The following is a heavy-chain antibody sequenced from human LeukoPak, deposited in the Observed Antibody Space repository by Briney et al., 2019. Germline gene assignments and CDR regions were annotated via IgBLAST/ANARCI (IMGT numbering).Heavy chain of an antibody. D-gene: IGHD3-9*01. CDR3: ASSDYDILTGYYSNGGGFDP. CDR1: GGSISSYY. V-gene: IGHV4-59*08. Sequence: SETLSLTCTVSGGSISSYYWSWIRQPPGKGLEWIGYIYYSGSTNYNPSLKSRVTISVDTSKNQFSLKLSSVTAADTAVYYCASSDYDILTGYYSNGGGFDPWGQGTLVTVSS. CDR2: IYYSGST. J-gene: IGHJ5*02.